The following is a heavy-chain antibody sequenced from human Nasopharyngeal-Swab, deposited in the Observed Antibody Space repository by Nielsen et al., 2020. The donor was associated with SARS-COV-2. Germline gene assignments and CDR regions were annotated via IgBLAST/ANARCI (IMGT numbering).Heavy chain of an antibody. J-gene: IGHJ4*02. CDR3: ARGGVPSAMAYYFDY. Sequence: LRLSCTVSGVSISSQYWSWIRQPPGKGLEWIGELNLSGRTNYNPSLKSRVTISVDTSKNQFSLNLNSVTAADTAVYFCARGGVPSAMAYYFDYWGQGTLVTVSS. D-gene: IGHD2-2*01. CDR1: GVSISSQY. CDR2: LNLSGRT. V-gene: IGHV4-34*01.